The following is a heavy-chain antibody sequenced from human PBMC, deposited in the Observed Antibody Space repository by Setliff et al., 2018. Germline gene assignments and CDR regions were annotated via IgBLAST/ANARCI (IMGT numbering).Heavy chain of an antibody. CDR2: ISPHTGDT. CDR3: ARRAFIETITGYCFDL. Sequence: ASVKVSCKASGYNFPGYYLHWVRQAPGQGLEWMGWISPHTGDTQYAQNFQGRVTMTRDTSISTAYMELSSLRSNDTAFYYCARRAFIETITGYCFDLWGQGTQVTVSS. CDR1: GYNFPGYY. D-gene: IGHD1-20*01. J-gene: IGHJ4*02. V-gene: IGHV1-2*02.